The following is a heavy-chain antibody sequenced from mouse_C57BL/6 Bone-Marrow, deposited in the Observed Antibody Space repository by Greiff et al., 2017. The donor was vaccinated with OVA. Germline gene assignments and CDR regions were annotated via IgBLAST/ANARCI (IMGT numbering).Heavy chain of an antibody. Sequence: DVQLQESGPGLVKPSQSLSLTCSVTGYSITSGYYWNWIRQFPGNKLEWMGYISYDGSNNYNPSLKNRISITRDTSKNQFFLKLNSVTTEDTATYYCAKYGNYGTYWGQGTLVTVSA. D-gene: IGHD2-10*02. CDR2: ISYDGSN. CDR3: AKYGNYGTY. J-gene: IGHJ3*01. V-gene: IGHV3-6*01. CDR1: GYSITSGYY.